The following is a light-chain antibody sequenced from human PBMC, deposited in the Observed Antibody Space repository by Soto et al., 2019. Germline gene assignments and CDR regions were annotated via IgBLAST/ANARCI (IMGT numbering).Light chain of an antibody. CDR3: QQYGGSLT. CDR1: QSVSSSN. J-gene: IGKJ4*01. CDR2: GAS. Sequence: EIVLPQSPGTLSLSPGERATLSCRASQSVSSSNLAWYQQKPGQPPRLLIYGASSRATGIPDRFSGSGSGTDFTLTISRLEPEDFALYYCQQYGGSLTFGGGTKVDIK. V-gene: IGKV3-20*01.